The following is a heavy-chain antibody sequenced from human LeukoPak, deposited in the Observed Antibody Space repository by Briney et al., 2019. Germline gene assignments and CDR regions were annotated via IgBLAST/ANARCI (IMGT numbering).Heavy chain of an antibody. Sequence: DSGKVSCRASGYTFTGYYMHWVRQAPGQGLEWMGIISPRGGSTSYAQKFQGRVSMTRDTSTSTVYMELSSLRSEDTAVYYCARGEMVRGVIPLWGQGTLVTVSS. CDR2: ISPRGGST. D-gene: IGHD3-10*01. V-gene: IGHV1-46*01. CDR3: ARGEMVRGVIPL. CDR1: GYTFTGYY. J-gene: IGHJ4*02.